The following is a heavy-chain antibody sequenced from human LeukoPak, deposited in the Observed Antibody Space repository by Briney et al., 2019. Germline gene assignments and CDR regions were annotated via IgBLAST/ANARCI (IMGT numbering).Heavy chain of an antibody. CDR1: GYTFTGYY. CDR2: INPNSGGT. J-gene: IGHJ5*02. V-gene: IGHV1-2*02. CDR3: ARVPVRGTNWFDP. Sequence: ASVKVSCKASGYTFTGYYMHWVRQAPGQGLEWMGWINPNSGGTNYAQKFQGRVTMTRDTSISTVYMELSSLRSEDTAVYYCARVPVRGTNWFDPWGQGTLVTVSS. D-gene: IGHD3-10*01.